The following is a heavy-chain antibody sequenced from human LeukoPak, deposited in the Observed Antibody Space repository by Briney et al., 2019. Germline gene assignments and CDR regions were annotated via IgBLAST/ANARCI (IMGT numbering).Heavy chain of an antibody. Sequence: GASVKVSCKASGGTFSSYAISWVRQAPGQGLEWMGGIIPIFGTANYAQKFQGRVTITTDETTSTAYMELSSLRSEDTAVYYCARAHASVRPRWHMDVWGEGTTVTVSS. CDR3: ARAHASVRPRWHMDV. J-gene: IGHJ6*03. V-gene: IGHV1-69*05. CDR2: IIPIFGTA. D-gene: IGHD3-10*01. CDR1: GGTFSSYA.